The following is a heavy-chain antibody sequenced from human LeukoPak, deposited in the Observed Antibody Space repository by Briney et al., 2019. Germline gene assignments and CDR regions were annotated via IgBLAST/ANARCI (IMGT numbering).Heavy chain of an antibody. V-gene: IGHV2-5*02. CDR3: ARTPAPKPPQLRYFDWLFDSGGYYFDY. CDR1: GFSLSTSGVG. Sequence: SGPTLVKPTQTLTLTCTFSGFSLSTSGVGVGWIRQPPGKTLEWLALIYWDDDKRYSPSLKSRLTITKDTSKNQVVLTMTNMDPVDTATYYCARTPAPKPPQLRYFDWLFDSGGYYFDYWGQGTLVTVSS. CDR2: IYWDDDK. D-gene: IGHD3-9*01. J-gene: IGHJ4*02.